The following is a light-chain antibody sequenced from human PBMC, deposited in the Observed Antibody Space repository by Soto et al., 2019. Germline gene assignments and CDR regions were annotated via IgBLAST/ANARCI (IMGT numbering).Light chain of an antibody. J-gene: IGKJ2*01. CDR3: KQYGTSPRMYT. CDR2: GAS. CDR1: QSVSSSY. Sequence: EIVLTQSPGTLYLSPGERATLSCRASQSVSSSYLAWYQQRPGQAPRLLIYGASSRTTGIPDRLSGSGSGTDFTLTISRLEPEDFAVYYCKQYGTSPRMYTVVQGTKLEI. V-gene: IGKV3-20*01.